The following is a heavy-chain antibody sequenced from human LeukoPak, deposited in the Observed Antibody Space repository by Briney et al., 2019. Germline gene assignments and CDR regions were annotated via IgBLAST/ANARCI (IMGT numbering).Heavy chain of an antibody. CDR3: ARVLGARRAYSSLHY. D-gene: IGHD6-19*01. Sequence: ASVTVSFKASGYTFTIYDINWVRQAPGQGREWMGWMNTNSGSTGYSQKFQGRVTMTREASISKDYMELSSPRSEDTAADYCARVLGARRAYSSLHYWGQGTLVTVSS. CDR2: MNTNSGST. J-gene: IGHJ4*02. CDR1: GYTFTIYD. V-gene: IGHV1-8*01.